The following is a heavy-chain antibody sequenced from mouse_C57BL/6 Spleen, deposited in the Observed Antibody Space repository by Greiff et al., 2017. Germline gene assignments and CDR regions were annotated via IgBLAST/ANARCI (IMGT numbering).Heavy chain of an antibody. V-gene: IGHV3-6*01. J-gene: IGHJ2*01. CDR2: ISYDGSN. CDR3: ARIYYDYDGGYFDY. D-gene: IGHD2-4*01. CDR1: GYSITSGYY. Sequence: DVQLQESGPGLVKPSQSLSLTCSVTGYSITSGYYWNWIRQFPGNKLEWMGYISYDGSNNYNPSLKNRISITRDTSKNQFFLKLNSVTTEDTATYYCARIYYDYDGGYFDYWGQGTTLTVSS.